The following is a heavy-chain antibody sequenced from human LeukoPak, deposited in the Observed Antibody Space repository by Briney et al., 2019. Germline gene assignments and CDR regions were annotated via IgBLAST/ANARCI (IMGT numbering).Heavy chain of an antibody. Sequence: ASVKVSCKASGYTFTSYGISWVRQAPGQGLEWMGWISAYNGNTNYAQKLQGRVTMTTDTSTSIAYMELRSLRSDDTAVYYCARHSITMIVVVITGAFDIWGQGTMVTVSS. J-gene: IGHJ3*02. CDR1: GYTFTSYG. D-gene: IGHD3-22*01. CDR3: ARHSITMIVVVITGAFDI. V-gene: IGHV1-18*01. CDR2: ISAYNGNT.